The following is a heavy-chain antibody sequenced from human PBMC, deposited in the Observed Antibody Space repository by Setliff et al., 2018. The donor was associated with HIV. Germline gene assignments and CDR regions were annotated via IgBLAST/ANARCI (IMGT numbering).Heavy chain of an antibody. Sequence: ASVKVSCKASGYTFTIYSINWVRQAPGQGLEWMGSISGYNGNTNYAQKLQGRVTMTTDTSTSTAYMELRSLRSDDTAVYYCARDPGWLQTLYYFDSWGQGTLVTVSS. V-gene: IGHV1-18*01. CDR3: ARDPGWLQTLYYFDS. CDR2: ISGYNGNT. J-gene: IGHJ4*02. CDR1: GYTFTIYS. D-gene: IGHD5-12*01.